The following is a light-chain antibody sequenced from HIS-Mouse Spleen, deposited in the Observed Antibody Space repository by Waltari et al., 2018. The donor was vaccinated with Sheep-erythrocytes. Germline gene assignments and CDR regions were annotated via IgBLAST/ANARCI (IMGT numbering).Light chain of an antibody. CDR2: DVS. CDR3: CSYAGSYTYV. Sequence: QSALTQPRSVSGSPGQSVTISCTGSTRDGGGYNYVSWYQQPPGKAPKLMIYDVSQRPSGVPDRFSGSKSGNTASLTISGLQAEDEADYYCCSYAGSYTYVFGTGTKVTVL. J-gene: IGLJ1*01. V-gene: IGLV2-11*01. CDR1: TRDGGGYNY.